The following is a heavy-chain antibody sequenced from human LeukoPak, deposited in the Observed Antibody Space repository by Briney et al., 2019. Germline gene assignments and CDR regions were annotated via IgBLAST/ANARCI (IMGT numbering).Heavy chain of an antibody. Sequence: GGSLRLSCAASGLTFSSYWMSWVRQAPGKGLEWVANIKQDGSEKYYVDSAKGRFTISRDNAKNSLYLQMNSLRAEDTAVYYCASLDTAKQPLANHWGQGTLVTVSS. D-gene: IGHD5-18*01. J-gene: IGHJ5*02. CDR2: IKQDGSEK. CDR3: ASLDTAKQPLANH. V-gene: IGHV3-7*01. CDR1: GLTFSSYW.